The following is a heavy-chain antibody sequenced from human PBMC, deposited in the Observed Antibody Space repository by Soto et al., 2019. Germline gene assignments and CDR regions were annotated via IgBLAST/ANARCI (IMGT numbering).Heavy chain of an antibody. CDR3: AREGILGLFDAEDV. CDR1: VFTRSG. J-gene: IGHJ6*04. CDR2: ISTHNGNT. D-gene: IGHD3-3*01. Sequence: ASVKVSCKFSVFTRSGISWVRQAPGQRLEWMGWISTHNGNTIYAQKFQGRVIMTMDTSTTTVYMELRSLRPDDTAVYLCAREGILGLFDAEDVWGKGTTVTVSS. V-gene: IGHV1-18*04.